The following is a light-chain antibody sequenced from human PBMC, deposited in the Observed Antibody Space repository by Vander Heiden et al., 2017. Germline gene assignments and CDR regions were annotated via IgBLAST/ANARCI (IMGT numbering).Light chain of an antibody. CDR1: QSVLSSSNNKNY. Sequence: DIVMTQSPDSLAVSLGERATINCKSSQSVLSSSNNKNYLAWYQQKPGQPPKLLIYWASTREPGVPDRFSGSGSGTDFTLTISSLQAEDVAVYYCQQYYSRFRRFGQGTKVEFK. CDR2: WAS. J-gene: IGKJ1*01. V-gene: IGKV4-1*01. CDR3: QQYYSRFRR.